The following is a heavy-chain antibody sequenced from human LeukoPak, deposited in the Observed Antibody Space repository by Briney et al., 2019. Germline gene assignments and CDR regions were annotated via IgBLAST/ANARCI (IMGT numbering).Heavy chain of an antibody. CDR2: IKQDGSEK. CDR3: AGGSGFLITS. D-gene: IGHD2-15*01. V-gene: IGHV3-7*01. Sequence: GGSLRLSCAASGFTFRSYWMNWVRQAPGKGLAWLAIIKQDGSEKYYMGSVEGRFTITRDNAKNSLHLQMNSLRAEDTAVYYCAGGSGFLITSWGQGTLVTVSS. J-gene: IGHJ5*02. CDR1: GFTFRSYW.